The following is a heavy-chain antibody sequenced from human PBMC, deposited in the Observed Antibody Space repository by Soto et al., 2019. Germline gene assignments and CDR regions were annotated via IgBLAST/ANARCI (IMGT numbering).Heavy chain of an antibody. V-gene: IGHV4-4*07. Sequence: QVHLQESGPGLVKPSETLSLTCTVSGGSISSYFCSWIRQPAGKGLEWIGRIYTSGSTNYNPSLKSRVTMSVDTSKNQFSLKLSAVTAAETAVYYCARESTVVTLRTFDIWGQGTMVTVSS. CDR3: ARESTVVTLRTFDI. CDR1: GGSISSYF. D-gene: IGHD2-21*02. CDR2: IYTSGST. J-gene: IGHJ3*02.